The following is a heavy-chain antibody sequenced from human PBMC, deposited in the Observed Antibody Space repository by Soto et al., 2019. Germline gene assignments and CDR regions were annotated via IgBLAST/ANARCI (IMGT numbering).Heavy chain of an antibody. CDR2: VSAAGYTT. J-gene: IGHJ3*02. D-gene: IGHD6-13*01. CDR3: AKEGSIWKFAFDI. V-gene: IGHV3-30*18. CDR1: GFPFSSFG. Sequence: QGELLESGGGVVQPGTSLRLSCAASGFPFSSFGMHWVRRAPGKGLEWVAVVSAAGYTTYYSDSVKGRFNISRDNSRNTLNLQMNSLRREDTGLYYCAKEGSIWKFAFDIWGRGTMVTVSS.